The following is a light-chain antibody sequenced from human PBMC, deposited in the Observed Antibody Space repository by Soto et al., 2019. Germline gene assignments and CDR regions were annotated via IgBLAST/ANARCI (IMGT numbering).Light chain of an antibody. Sequence: DIHLTQSPSFLSASVGDRVTITCRPSQAVPNNMAWYQQKPGKPPKLLIYEESTLQSGVPSRFSGRKSWTHFTLTIDSLQPEDFATYYCQQVKTYPRTFGGGTKVEIK. CDR3: QQVKTYPRT. V-gene: IGKV1-9*01. J-gene: IGKJ4*01. CDR2: EES. CDR1: QAVPNN.